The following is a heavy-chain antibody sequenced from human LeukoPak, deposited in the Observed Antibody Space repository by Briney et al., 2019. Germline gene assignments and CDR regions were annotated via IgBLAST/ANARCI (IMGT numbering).Heavy chain of an antibody. Sequence: GGSLGLSCAAPGFMFHDYAIHWVRQAPGKGLEWVSLVSGDGGSTFYADSVKGRFTISRDNSKNSLYLQMNSLRSDDTALYYCARESESSGWYDYWGQGTLVTVSS. V-gene: IGHV3-43*02. D-gene: IGHD6-19*01. CDR3: ARESESSGWYDY. CDR2: VSGDGGST. CDR1: GFMFHDYA. J-gene: IGHJ4*02.